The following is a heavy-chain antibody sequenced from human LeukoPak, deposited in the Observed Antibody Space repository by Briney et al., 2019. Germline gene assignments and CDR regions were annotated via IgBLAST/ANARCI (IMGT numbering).Heavy chain of an antibody. D-gene: IGHD6-13*01. CDR1: GYTFINFY. J-gene: IGHJ3*02. CDR2: INPSGGST. Sequence: ASVKVSCKASGYTFINFYMHWVRQAPGQGLEWMGIINPSGGSTSYAQKFQGRVTMTRDVSTSTVYMELSSLISEDTAVYYCARAYNSSPRDGFDIWGQGTMVTVSS. CDR3: ARAYNSSPRDGFDI. V-gene: IGHV1-46*01.